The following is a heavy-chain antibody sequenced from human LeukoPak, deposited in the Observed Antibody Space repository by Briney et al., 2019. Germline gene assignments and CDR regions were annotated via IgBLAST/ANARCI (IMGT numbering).Heavy chain of an antibody. D-gene: IGHD2-15*01. CDR2: ISGSGGNT. CDR3: AKARPSWYHGMDA. V-gene: IGHV3-23*01. Sequence: GGSLRLSCAASGFTFSSYAMSWVRQAPGKGLEWVSSISGSGGNTYYADSVKGRFAVSRDNSKNTLYLQMNSLRAEDTAVYYCAKARPSWYHGMDAWGQGTTVTVSS. J-gene: IGHJ6*02. CDR1: GFTFSSYA.